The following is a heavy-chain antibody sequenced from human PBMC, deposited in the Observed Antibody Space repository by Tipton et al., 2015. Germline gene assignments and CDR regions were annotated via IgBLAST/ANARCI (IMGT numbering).Heavy chain of an antibody. J-gene: IGHJ1*01. Sequence: GLVKPSETLSLTCTVSGGSISHYYWSWIRQPPGKGLEWFGHIYYSGSTNYNPSLKSRLTMSVDTSKNQFSLKLTSVTAADTAVYYCARNSLVGDQGLDSWGQGTLVTVSS. V-gene: IGHV4-59*01. CDR1: GGSISHYY. CDR2: IYYSGST. D-gene: IGHD2-15*01. CDR3: ARNSLVGDQGLDS.